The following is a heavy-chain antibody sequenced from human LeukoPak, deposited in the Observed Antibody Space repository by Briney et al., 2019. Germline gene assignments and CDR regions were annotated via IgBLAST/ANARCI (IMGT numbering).Heavy chain of an antibody. CDR2: INHSGST. V-gene: IGHV4-34*01. J-gene: IGHJ4*02. D-gene: IGHD3-10*01. Sequence: PSETLSLTCAVYGGSFSGYYWSWIRQPPGKGLEWIGEINHSGSTNYNPSLKSRVTISVDTYKNQFSLKMSSVTAADTAVYYCASSTGDYWGRGTLVTVSS. CDR3: ASSTGDY. CDR1: GGSFSGYY.